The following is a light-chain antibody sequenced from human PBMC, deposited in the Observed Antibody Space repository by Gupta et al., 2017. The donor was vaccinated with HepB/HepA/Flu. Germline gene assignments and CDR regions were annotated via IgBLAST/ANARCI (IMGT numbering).Light chain of an antibody. CDR3: QVWDSYDEFPV. V-gene: IGLV3-21*01. CDR1: NIGEKL. J-gene: IGLJ3*02. Sequence: SQSSSVSVAPGQTARITCGGNNIGEKLVHWYQTGPAQAPVLVIHSNNNRPSGITERLSASNTGNTATLTISMVEAGDEADYYCQVWDSYDEFPVFGGGTTLTVL. CDR2: SNN.